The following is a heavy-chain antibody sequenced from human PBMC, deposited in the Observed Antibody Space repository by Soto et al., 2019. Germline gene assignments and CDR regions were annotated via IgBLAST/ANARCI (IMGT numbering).Heavy chain of an antibody. CDR2: KYNTGNT. CDR3: ARDLWGYCGTDCYPLDV. D-gene: IGHD2-21*02. J-gene: IGHJ6*02. Sequence: PSETLSITCTVPDGSISGYYWSWIRHPPEKGLEWIGYKYNTGNTVYNPSIKKQITIKVDTSKNQSSLKMNSENTAETTEYYCARDLWGYCGTDCYPLDVWGQGT. V-gene: IGHV4-59*01. CDR1: DGSISGYY.